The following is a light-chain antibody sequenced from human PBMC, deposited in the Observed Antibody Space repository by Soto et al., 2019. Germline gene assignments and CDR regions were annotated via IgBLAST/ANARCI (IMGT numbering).Light chain of an antibody. Sequence: EIVLTQSPDTLCLSPGERATLSCRASQSVSSYLAWYQQKPGQALRLLIYDTFKRATGIPARFSGSGSGTDFTLTISSLEPEDFAVYYCVQRSTWPWTVGQGSKVEI. CDR2: DTF. CDR1: QSVSSY. CDR3: VQRSTWPWT. V-gene: IGKV3-11*01. J-gene: IGKJ1*01.